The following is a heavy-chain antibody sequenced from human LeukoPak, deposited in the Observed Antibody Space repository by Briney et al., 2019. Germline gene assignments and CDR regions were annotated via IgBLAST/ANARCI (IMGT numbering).Heavy chain of an antibody. Sequence: GGSLRLSCAASGFTFSSYSMNWVRQAPGKGLEWVSYISSSSSTIYYADSVKGRFTISRDNAKNSLYLQMNSLRAEDTAVYYCARDRDIGVVPAAIPYYFDYWGQGTLVTVSS. J-gene: IGHJ4*02. CDR1: GFTFSSYS. V-gene: IGHV3-48*01. CDR3: ARDRDIGVVPAAIPYYFDY. D-gene: IGHD2-2*02. CDR2: ISSSSSTI.